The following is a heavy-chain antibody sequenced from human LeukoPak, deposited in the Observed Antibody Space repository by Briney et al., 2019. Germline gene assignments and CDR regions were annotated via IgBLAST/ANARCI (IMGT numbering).Heavy chain of an antibody. CDR1: GFTFSSYA. CDR3: AKGHDYLWLVQGGFDY. CDR2: ISGSGGST. J-gene: IGHJ4*02. Sequence: GGSLRLSCAASGFTFSSYAMSWVRQAPGKGLEWVSAISGSGGSTYYADSVKGRFTISRDNSKNTLYLQMNSLRAEDTAVYYCAKGHDYLWLVQGGFDYWGQGTLVTVSS. V-gene: IGHV3-23*01. D-gene: IGHD6-19*01.